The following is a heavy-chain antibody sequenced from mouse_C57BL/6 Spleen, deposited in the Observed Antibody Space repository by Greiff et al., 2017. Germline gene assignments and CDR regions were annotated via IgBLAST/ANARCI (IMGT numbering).Heavy chain of an antibody. CDR1: GYAFSSYW. Sequence: QVQLQQSGAELVKPGASVKISCKASGYAFSSYWMNWVKQRPGKGLEWIGQIYPGDGDTNYNGKVKGKATLTADKSSSKAYMQLSSLTAEDSAVYFCARGSYYSNHYYAMDYWGQGTSVTVSS. D-gene: IGHD2-5*01. V-gene: IGHV1-80*01. CDR2: IYPGDGDT. CDR3: ARGSYYSNHYYAMDY. J-gene: IGHJ4*01.